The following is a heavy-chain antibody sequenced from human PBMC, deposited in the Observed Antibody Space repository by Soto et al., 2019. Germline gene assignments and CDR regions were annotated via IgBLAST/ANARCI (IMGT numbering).Heavy chain of an antibody. V-gene: IGHV3-7*01. Sequence: PGGSLRLSCAASGFTFSSYWMSWVRQAPGKGLEWVANVKQDGSEKYYVDSVKGRFTISRDNAKNSLYLQMNSLRAEDTAVYYCARAVVSITIFGVDDPPEYYYYGMDVWGQGTTVTVSS. CDR3: ARAVVSITIFGVDDPPEYYYYGMDV. J-gene: IGHJ6*02. CDR1: GFTFSSYW. CDR2: VKQDGSEK. D-gene: IGHD3-3*01.